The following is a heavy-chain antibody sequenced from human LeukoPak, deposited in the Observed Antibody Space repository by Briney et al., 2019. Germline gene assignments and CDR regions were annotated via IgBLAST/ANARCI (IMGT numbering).Heavy chain of an antibody. J-gene: IGHJ5*02. V-gene: IGHV4-31*03. Sequence: SETLSLTCTVSGGSISSGGDYWNWIRQHPGKGLEWIGYIYFSGGTYYNPSLKTRLTISVDTSKNQFSLRLSSVTAADTAVYYCARDEDVGDCTTTSCGWFDPWGQGTLVTVSS. D-gene: IGHD2-2*01. CDR3: ARDEDVGDCTTTSCGWFDP. CDR2: IYFSGGT. CDR1: GGSISSGGDY.